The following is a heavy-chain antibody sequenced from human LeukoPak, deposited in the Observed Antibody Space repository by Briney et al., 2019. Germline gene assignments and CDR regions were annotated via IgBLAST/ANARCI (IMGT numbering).Heavy chain of an antibody. V-gene: IGHV3-23*01. CDR2: ISGSGVNT. CDR1: GFTFSSYA. Sequence: GGSLRLSCAASGFTFSSYAMSWVRQAPGKGLEWVLGISGSGVNTYYADSVKGRFTISRDNSKNTLYLQLNSLRGEDTAIYYCARDTSFNYGARAMDVWGQGTTVTVSS. D-gene: IGHD4/OR15-4a*01. J-gene: IGHJ6*02. CDR3: ARDTSFNYGARAMDV.